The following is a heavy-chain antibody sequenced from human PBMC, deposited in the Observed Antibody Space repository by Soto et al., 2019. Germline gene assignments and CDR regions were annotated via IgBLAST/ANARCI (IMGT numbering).Heavy chain of an antibody. D-gene: IGHD4-17*01. CDR1: GFTFSSYS. J-gene: IGHJ3*02. CDR3: ARILRRLRTSPGAFDI. Sequence: GGSLRLSCAASGFTFSSYSMNWVRQAPGKGLEWVSYISSSSSTIYYADSVKGRFTISRDNAKNSLYLQMNSLRAEDTAVYYCARILRRLRTSPGAFDIWGQGTMVTVSS. V-gene: IGHV3-48*01. CDR2: ISSSSSTI.